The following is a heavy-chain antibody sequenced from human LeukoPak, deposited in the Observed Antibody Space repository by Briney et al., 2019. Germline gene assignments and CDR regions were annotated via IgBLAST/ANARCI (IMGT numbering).Heavy chain of an antibody. D-gene: IGHD2-15*01. CDR1: GYTLTELS. V-gene: IGHV1-24*01. CDR3: TMYTSCTGGSCNSRPEDTFDH. J-gene: IGHJ4*02. Sequence: ASVKVSCKVSGYTLTELSMHWVRQAPGKGLEWMGGFDPEDGETIYAQKFQDRVTMTEDTSTDTAYMELRSLRSEDTAVYYCTMYTSCTGGSCNSRPEDTFDHWGQGTLVIVSS. CDR2: FDPEDGET.